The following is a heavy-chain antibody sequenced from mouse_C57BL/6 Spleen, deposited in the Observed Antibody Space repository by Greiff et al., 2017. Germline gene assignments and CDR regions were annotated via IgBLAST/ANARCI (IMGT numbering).Heavy chain of an antibody. V-gene: IGHV1-7*01. Sequence: VQLQQSGAELAKPGDSVKLSCKASGYTFTSYWMHWVKQRPGQGLEWIGYINTSSGYTKYNQKFKDKATLTADKSSSTAYMQLSSLTYEDSAVYYCAFYGKRDYYAMDYWGQGTSVTVSS. J-gene: IGHJ4*01. CDR3: AFYGKRDYYAMDY. CDR1: GYTFTSYW. CDR2: INTSSGYT. D-gene: IGHD2-1*01.